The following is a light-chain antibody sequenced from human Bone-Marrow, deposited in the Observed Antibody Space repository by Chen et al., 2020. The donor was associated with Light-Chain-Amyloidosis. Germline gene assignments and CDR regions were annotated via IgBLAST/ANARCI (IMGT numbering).Light chain of an antibody. V-gene: IGKV1-33*01. CDR1: QDIDNY. CDR3: QQYDSLPLT. CDR2: DAS. J-gene: IGKJ4*01. Sequence: DIQMTQSPSYLSASVGDRVTITCQANQDIDNYLNWYQQKPGKAPNLLIYDASNLETGVPSRFSGRGSGTHFTLTISSLQPEDFATYFCQQYDSLPLTFGGGTKIEAK.